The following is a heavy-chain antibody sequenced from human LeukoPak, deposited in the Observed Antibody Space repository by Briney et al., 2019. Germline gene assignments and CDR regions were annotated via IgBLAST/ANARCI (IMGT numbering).Heavy chain of an antibody. CDR3: ARPGGGNSRRYYFDH. D-gene: IGHD4-23*01. Sequence: PSETLSLTCTVSGGSISSYYWSWIRQPPGKGLEWIGYIYYSGSTNYNPSLKSRVTISVDTSKNQFSLKLSSVTAADTAVYYCARPGGGNSRRYYFDHLGQGTLVTVSS. V-gene: IGHV4-59*08. CDR2: IYYSGST. J-gene: IGHJ4*02. CDR1: GGSISSYY.